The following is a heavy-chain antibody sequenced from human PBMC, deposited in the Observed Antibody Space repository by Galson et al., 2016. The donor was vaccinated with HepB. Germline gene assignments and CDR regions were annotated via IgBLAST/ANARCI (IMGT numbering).Heavy chain of an antibody. CDR3: AYRPPADWFDP. CDR2: IYWDGDT. Sequence: PALVKPTQTLTLTCNFSGFSLDTSGVGVGWIRQSPGKALEWLALIYWDGDTRYTPSLKTRLTITKGTSQRQVVLTMTNMDPVDTATCYCAYRPPADWFDPWGQGTLVTVSS. V-gene: IGHV2-5*02. J-gene: IGHJ5*02. D-gene: IGHD6-19*01. CDR1: GFSLDTSGVG.